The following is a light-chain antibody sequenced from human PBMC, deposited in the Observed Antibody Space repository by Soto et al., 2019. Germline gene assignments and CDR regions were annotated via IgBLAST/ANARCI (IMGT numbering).Light chain of an antibody. CDR2: AAS. CDR1: QTIGSY. Sequence: DIHMTQSPSSLSASVGDIVTITCRASQTIGSYLNWYQQKPGKAPKVVIYAASSLQSGVPSRLSGSGYGTGLTITISSMKNEDFETYLCQQSYNMTWTFGQGTKVDIK. J-gene: IGKJ1*01. V-gene: IGKV1-39*01. CDR3: QQSYNMTWT.